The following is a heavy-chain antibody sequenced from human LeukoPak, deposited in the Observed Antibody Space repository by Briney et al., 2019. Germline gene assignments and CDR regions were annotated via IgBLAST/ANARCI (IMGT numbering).Heavy chain of an antibody. Sequence: DSVKGRFSISRDNAKNSLYLQMSSLRAEDTDVYYCARDVGASAPDAFDIWGQGTMVTVSS. CDR3: ARDVGASAPDAFDI. D-gene: IGHD1-26*01. J-gene: IGHJ3*02. V-gene: IGHV3-7*01.